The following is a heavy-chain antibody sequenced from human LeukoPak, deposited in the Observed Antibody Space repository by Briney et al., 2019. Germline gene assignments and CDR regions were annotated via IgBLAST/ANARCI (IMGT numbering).Heavy chain of an antibody. CDR3: ARDLRIGGD. V-gene: IGHV3-30*04. D-gene: IGHD4-23*01. J-gene: IGHJ4*02. Sequence: GGSLRLSCAASGFTFSSFAMHWVRQAPGKGLEWVAVISYDGSNKSYADSVKGRFTISRDNTENTLYLQMNSLRAEDTAVYYCARDLRIGGDWGQGTLVTVSS. CDR2: ISYDGSNK. CDR1: GFTFSSFA.